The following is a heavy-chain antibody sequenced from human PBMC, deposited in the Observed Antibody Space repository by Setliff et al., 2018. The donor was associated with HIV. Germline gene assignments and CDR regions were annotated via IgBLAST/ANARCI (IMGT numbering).Heavy chain of an antibody. D-gene: IGHD1-20*01. CDR3: ARISDLGMTLNQPYLDN. V-gene: IGHV4-31*03. J-gene: IGHJ4*02. CDR2: ISKSGTT. CDR1: GASISSGGYY. Sequence: SETLSLTCTVSGASISSGGYYWSWIRQVPGKGLESIGYISKSGTTYYSSSLKSRAIISRDTSKNQFSLQLTSATATDTALYYCARISDLGMTLNQPYLDNWSQGTLVTVSS.